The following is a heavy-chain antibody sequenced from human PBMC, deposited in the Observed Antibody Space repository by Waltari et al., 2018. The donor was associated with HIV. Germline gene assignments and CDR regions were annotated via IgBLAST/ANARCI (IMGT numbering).Heavy chain of an antibody. D-gene: IGHD6-13*01. CDR3: ARRGVAAHFDI. CDR1: GGSVSSSRYY. Sequence: QMQLQESGPGLVKPSETLSLTCTVSGGSVSSSRYYWAWIRQPPGKGLEWIGSVYYGESAYNNPSLKGRVTISVDTSKNQFSLQLSSMTAADTAVYYCARRGVAAHFDIWGQGAQVTVSA. CDR2: VYYGESA. V-gene: IGHV4-39*01. J-gene: IGHJ4*02.